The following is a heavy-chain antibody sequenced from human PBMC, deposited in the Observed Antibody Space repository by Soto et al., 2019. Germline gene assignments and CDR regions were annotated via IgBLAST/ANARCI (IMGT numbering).Heavy chain of an antibody. CDR1: RPTTCDYL. D-gene: IGHD2-15*01. V-gene: IGHV3-11*06. J-gene: IGHJ1*01. Sequence: LRHSCAAARPTTCDYLVSWLRQAPGKGVEWVSYSSSRSSYTNYADSVRGRFTISRDNAKNALYLQMNSLRAEDTAVYYCALYGSGGSCFPAEYFQHWGPG. CDR2: SSSRSSYT. CDR3: ALYGSGGSCFPAEYFQH.